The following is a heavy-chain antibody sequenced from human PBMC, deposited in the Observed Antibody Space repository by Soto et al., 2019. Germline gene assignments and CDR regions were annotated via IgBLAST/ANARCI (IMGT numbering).Heavy chain of an antibody. Sequence: QVQLQESGPGLVKPSGTLSLTCAVSSGSISSSNWWSWVRQPPGKGLERIGEIYHSGSTNYNPSLKSRVTKSVDKSKNRFSLKLSSVTAADKAVYYCAIMSQGVYDYYMYVWGKGTTVTVSS. CDR1: SGSISSSNW. J-gene: IGHJ6*03. V-gene: IGHV4-4*02. CDR2: IYHSGST. D-gene: IGHD2-8*01. CDR3: AIMSQGVYDYYMYV.